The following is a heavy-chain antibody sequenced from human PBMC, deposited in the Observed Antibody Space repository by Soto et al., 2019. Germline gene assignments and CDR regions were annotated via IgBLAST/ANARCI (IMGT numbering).Heavy chain of an antibody. CDR2: IYSGGST. D-gene: IGHD3-22*01. CDR3: ARENYDSSGYPFDY. Sequence: VGSLRLSCAASGFTVSSNYMSWVRQAPGKGLEWVSVIYSGGSTYYADSVKGRFTISRDNSKNTLYLQMNSLRAEDTAVYYCARENYDSSGYPFDYWGQGTLVTVSS. CDR1: GFTVSSNY. V-gene: IGHV3-53*01. J-gene: IGHJ4*02.